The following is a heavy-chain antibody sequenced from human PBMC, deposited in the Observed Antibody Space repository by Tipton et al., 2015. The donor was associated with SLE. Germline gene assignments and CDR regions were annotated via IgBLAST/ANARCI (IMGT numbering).Heavy chain of an antibody. CDR1: GFTFSSYW. D-gene: IGHD1-26*01. CDR2: INSDGSST. CDR3: LYSGGEAYFDY. Sequence: SLRLSCAASGFTFSSYWMYWVRQAPGKGLVWVSRINSDGSSTYYADSVKGRFTISRDNSKNTLYLQMNSLRAGDTAVYYCLYSGGEAYFDYWGQGTLVTVSS. J-gene: IGHJ4*02. V-gene: IGHV3-74*01.